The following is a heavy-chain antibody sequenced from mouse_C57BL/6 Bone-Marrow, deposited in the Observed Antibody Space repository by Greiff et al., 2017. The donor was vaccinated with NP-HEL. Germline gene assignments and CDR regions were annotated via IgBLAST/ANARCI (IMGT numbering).Heavy chain of an antibody. Sequence: EVKVVESGEGLVKPGGSLKLSCAASGFTFSSYAMSWVRQTPEKRLEWVAYISSGGDYIYYADTVKGRFTISRDNARNTLYLQVSSLKSEDTAMYYCTRERTVVAVDYWGQGTSVTVSS. J-gene: IGHJ4*01. CDR3: TRERTVVAVDY. CDR2: ISSGGDYI. CDR1: GFTFSSYA. D-gene: IGHD1-1*01. V-gene: IGHV5-9-1*02.